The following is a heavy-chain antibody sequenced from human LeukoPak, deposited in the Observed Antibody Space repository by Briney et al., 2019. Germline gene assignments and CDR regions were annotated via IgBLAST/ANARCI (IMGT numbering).Heavy chain of an antibody. V-gene: IGHV4-39*01. D-gene: IGHD3-22*01. CDR1: GGSISSSSYY. Sequence: PSETLSLTCTVSGGSISSSSYYWGWIRQPPGKGLEWIGSIYYSGSTYYNPSLKSRVTISVYTSKNQFSLKLSSVTAADTAVYYCASARPPSYHYDSSGFVYWGQGTLVTVSS. CDR2: IYYSGST. CDR3: ASARPPSYHYDSSGFVY. J-gene: IGHJ4*02.